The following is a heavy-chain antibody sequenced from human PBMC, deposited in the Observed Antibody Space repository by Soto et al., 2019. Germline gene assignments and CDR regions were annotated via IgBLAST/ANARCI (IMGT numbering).Heavy chain of an antibody. Sequence: EVQLVESGGGLVKPGGSLRLSCAASGFTFSSYSMNWVRQAPGKGLEWVSSISSSSSYIYYADSVKGRFTISSDNAKNSLYLQMNSLRAEDTAVYYCARELGVVVPAAMRRGDYFDYWGQGTLVTVSS. CDR2: ISSSSSYI. V-gene: IGHV3-21*01. CDR3: ARELGVVVPAAMRRGDYFDY. D-gene: IGHD2-2*01. CDR1: GFTFSSYS. J-gene: IGHJ4*02.